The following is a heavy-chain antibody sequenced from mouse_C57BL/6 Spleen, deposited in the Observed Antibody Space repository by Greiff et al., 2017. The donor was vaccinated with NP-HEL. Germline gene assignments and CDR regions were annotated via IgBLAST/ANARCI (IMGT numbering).Heavy chain of an antibody. CDR2: IHPNSGST. CDR3: ARAYGSTLDY. CDR1: GYTFTSYW. Sequence: QVQLQQPGAELVKPGASVKLSCKASGYTFTSYWMHWVKQRPGQGLEWIGMIHPNSGSTNYNEKFKSKATLTVDKSPSTAYMQLSSLTSEDSAVYYCARAYGSTLDYWGQGTTLTVSS. D-gene: IGHD1-1*01. V-gene: IGHV1-64*01. J-gene: IGHJ2*01.